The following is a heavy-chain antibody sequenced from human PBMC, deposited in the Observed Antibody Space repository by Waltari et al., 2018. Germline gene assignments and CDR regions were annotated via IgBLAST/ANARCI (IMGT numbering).Heavy chain of an antibody. J-gene: IGHJ3*02. Sequence: QITLKESGPTLVKPTQTLTLTCTFSGFSLSTSGVGVGWIRQPPGKALEWLALIYWNDDKRYSPSLKSRLTITKDTSKNQVVLTMTSMDPVDTATYYCAHIRTIFGVVILDAFDIWGQGTMVTVSS. CDR2: IYWNDDK. CDR3: AHIRTIFGVVILDAFDI. V-gene: IGHV2-5*01. CDR1: GFSLSTSGVG. D-gene: IGHD3-3*01.